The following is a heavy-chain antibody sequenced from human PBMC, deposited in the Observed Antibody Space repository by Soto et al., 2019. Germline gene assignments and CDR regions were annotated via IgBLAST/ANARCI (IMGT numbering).Heavy chain of an antibody. CDR1: GGTFSSYT. CDR3: AREGRDTAMEPTSYYYYYMDV. V-gene: IGHV1-69*04. D-gene: IGHD5-18*01. Sequence: ASVKVSCKASGGTFSSYTISWVRQAPGQGLEWMGRIIPILGIANYAQKFQGRVRITADKSTSTAYMELSSLRSEDTAVYYCAREGRDTAMEPTSYYYYYMDVWGKGTTVTVSS. CDR2: IIPILGIA. J-gene: IGHJ6*03.